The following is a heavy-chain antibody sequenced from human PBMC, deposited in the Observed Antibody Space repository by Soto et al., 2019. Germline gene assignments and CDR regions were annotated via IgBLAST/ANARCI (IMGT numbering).Heavy chain of an antibody. J-gene: IGHJ4*02. CDR1: GFTFSSYS. V-gene: IGHV3-21*01. Sequence: GGSLRLSCAASGFTFSSYSMNWVRQAPGKGLEWVSSISSSSSYIYYADSVKGRFTISRDNAKNSLYLQMNSLRAEDTAVYYCARDTDSSGYPIDYWGQGTLVTVSS. D-gene: IGHD3-22*01. CDR2: ISSSSSYI. CDR3: ARDTDSSGYPIDY.